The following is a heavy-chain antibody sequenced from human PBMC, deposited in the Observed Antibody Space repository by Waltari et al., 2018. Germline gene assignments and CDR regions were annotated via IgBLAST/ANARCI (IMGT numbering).Heavy chain of an antibody. CDR1: GFTFSSYW. Sequence: EVQLVESGGGLVQPGGSLRLSCAASGFTFSSYWMHWVRQAPGKGLVWVSRINSDGSSTSYADSVKGRFTISRDNAKNTLYLQMNSLRAEDTAGYYCARDRSNYVWAGWFDPWGQGTLVTVSS. V-gene: IGHV3-74*01. D-gene: IGHD4-4*01. J-gene: IGHJ5*02. CDR2: INSDGSST. CDR3: ARDRSNYVWAGWFDP.